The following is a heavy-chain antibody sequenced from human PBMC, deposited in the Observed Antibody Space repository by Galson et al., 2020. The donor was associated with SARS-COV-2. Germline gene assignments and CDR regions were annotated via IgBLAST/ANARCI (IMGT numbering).Heavy chain of an antibody. D-gene: IGHD3-22*01. J-gene: IGHJ4*02. CDR3: ARRPDYYDSNTFVYD. CDR2: ISRSGSST. CDR1: GFTFSDYY. Sequence: GGSLRLSRAASGFTFSDYYMSWIRQAPGKGLEWVSYISRSGSSTFYADSLKGRVTISRDNAKNSLYLQMSSLRVEDTAVYYCARRPDYYDSNTFVYDWGQGTLVTVSS. V-gene: IGHV3-11*01.